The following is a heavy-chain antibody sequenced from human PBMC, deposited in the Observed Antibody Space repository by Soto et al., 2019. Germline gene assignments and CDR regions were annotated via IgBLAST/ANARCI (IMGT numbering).Heavy chain of an antibody. D-gene: IGHD3-10*01. CDR2: IKYSGTT. CDR1: GGSISSSRCH. V-gene: IGHV4-39*01. J-gene: IGHJ4*02. CDR3: ARHNYGSGSTYFDY. Sequence: SETLSLTCTVSGGSISSSRCHWGWIRQPPGKGLEWIASIKYSGTTFYNPSLKSRVTLSVDTSKNQFALKLNSMTAADTAVYYCARHNYGSGSTYFDYWGQGTLVTVSS.